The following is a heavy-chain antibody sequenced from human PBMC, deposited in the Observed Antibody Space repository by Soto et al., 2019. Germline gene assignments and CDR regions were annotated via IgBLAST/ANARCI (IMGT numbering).Heavy chain of an antibody. J-gene: IGHJ5*02. CDR1: GFTFSSYS. Sequence: PGGSLRLCCAASGFTFSSYSMNWVRQAPGKGLEWVSYISSSSSTIYYADSVKGRFTISRDNAKNSLYLQMNSLRAEDTAVYYCARERLDQLNWFAPWGQGTLVTVSS. CDR2: ISSSSSTI. CDR3: ARERLDQLNWFAP. D-gene: IGHD2-2*01. V-gene: IGHV3-48*01.